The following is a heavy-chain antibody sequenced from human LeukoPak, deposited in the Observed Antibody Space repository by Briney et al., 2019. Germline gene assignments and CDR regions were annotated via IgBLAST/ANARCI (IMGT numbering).Heavy chain of an antibody. V-gene: IGHV3-30*02. CDR1: GFTFSSYG. CDR3: AKDSVDDGYNLDY. Sequence: PGGSLRLSCAASGFTFSSYGMHWVRQAPGKGLEWVAVIWYDGSNKYYADSVKGRFTISRDNSKNTLYLQMNSLRAEDTAVYYCAKDSVDDGYNLDYWGQGTLVTVSS. J-gene: IGHJ4*02. CDR2: IWYDGSNK. D-gene: IGHD5-24*01.